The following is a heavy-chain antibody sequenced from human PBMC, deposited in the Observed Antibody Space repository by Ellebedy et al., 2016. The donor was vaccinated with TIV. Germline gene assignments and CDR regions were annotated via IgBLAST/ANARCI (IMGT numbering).Heavy chain of an antibody. Sequence: GESLKISCAASGFLFSDYVMAWVRQVPGKGLEWVSAMAEYDGMTFYADSVRGRFTISRDNSANILFLHMHSLRAEDTAIYYCTKRAENWGFFDYWGQGARVTVSS. D-gene: IGHD7-27*01. V-gene: IGHV3-23*01. CDR1: GFLFSDYV. J-gene: IGHJ4*01. CDR3: TKRAENWGFFDY. CDR2: MAEYDGMT.